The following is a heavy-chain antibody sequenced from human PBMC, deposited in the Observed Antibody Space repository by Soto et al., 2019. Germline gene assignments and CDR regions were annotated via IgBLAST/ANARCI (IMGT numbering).Heavy chain of an antibody. Sequence: GGSLRLSCAASGFTFDDYAMHWVRQAPGKGLEWVSGISWNSGSIGYADSVKGRFTISRDNAKNSLYLQMNSLRAEDTALYYCAKGGVVVAATLDYYYMDVWGKGTTVTVSS. J-gene: IGHJ6*03. CDR2: ISWNSGSI. CDR1: GFTFDDYA. CDR3: AKGGVVVAATLDYYYMDV. V-gene: IGHV3-9*01. D-gene: IGHD2-15*01.